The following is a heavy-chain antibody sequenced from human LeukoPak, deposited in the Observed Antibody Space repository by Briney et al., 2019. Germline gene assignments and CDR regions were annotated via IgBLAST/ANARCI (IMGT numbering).Heavy chain of an antibody. V-gene: IGHV4-59*01. CDR2: VHYSGTT. CDR3: ATGYGDFRVESRYFNS. D-gene: IGHD4-17*01. J-gene: IGHJ4*02. Sequence: SETLSLTCTVSDGSITNYDWSWVRQPPGKGLEFIGHVHYSGTTNYNPSLRSRVTISIDTSKKHFFLKLKSVTAADTAVYYCATGYGDFRVESRYFNSWGQGTLVTVSS. CDR1: DGSITNYD.